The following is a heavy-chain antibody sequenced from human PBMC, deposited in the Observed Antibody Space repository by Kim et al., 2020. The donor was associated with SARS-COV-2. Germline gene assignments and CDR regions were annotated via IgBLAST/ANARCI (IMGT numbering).Heavy chain of an antibody. D-gene: IGHD2-15*01. J-gene: IGHJ4*02. CDR3: ARRYCSGGTCYVAFDY. V-gene: IGHV4-30-2*05. Sequence: SLKSRATISVDTSKTQFSLKLSSVTAADTAMYYCARRYCSGGTCYVAFDYWGQGTLVTVSS.